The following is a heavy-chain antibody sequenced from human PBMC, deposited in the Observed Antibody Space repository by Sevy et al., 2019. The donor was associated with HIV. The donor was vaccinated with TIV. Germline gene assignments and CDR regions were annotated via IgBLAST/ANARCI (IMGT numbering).Heavy chain of an antibody. CDR1: GFTLSSYA. Sequence: GGSLRLSCAASGFTLSSYAMSWVRQAPGKGLEWVSAISGSGGSTYYADSVKGRFTISRDNSKNTLYLQMNSLRAEDTAVYYCAKDLGYCSGGSCYVGAFDIWGQGPMVTVSS. V-gene: IGHV3-23*01. CDR3: AKDLGYCSGGSCYVGAFDI. CDR2: ISGSGGST. D-gene: IGHD2-15*01. J-gene: IGHJ3*02.